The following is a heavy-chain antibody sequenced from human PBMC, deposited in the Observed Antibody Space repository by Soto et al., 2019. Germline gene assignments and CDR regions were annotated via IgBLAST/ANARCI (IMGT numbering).Heavy chain of an antibody. J-gene: IGHJ4*02. Sequence: EVQLLESGGGLVQPGGSLRLSCAASGFTFNNYAMTWVRQAPGKRLEWVSAISVGGDTTSYADSVKGRFTVSRDGSKNTLYLQMSSLRAEDTALYYCAKGRGGSGSLTPRVDFWGQGTLVTVSS. CDR3: AKGRGGSGSLTPRVDF. V-gene: IGHV3-23*01. D-gene: IGHD3-10*01. CDR2: ISVGGDTT. CDR1: GFTFNNYA.